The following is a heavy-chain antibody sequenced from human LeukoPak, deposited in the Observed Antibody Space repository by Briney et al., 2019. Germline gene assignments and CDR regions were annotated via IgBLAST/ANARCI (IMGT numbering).Heavy chain of an antibody. V-gene: IGHV1-18*01. J-gene: IGHJ4*02. CDR3: ARVLWFGELAFDY. CDR2: ISAYNGNT. Sequence: ASVKVSCKASGYTFTSYGISWVRQAPGQGLEWMGWISAYNGNTNYAQKLQGRVTMTRDTSISTAYMELSRLRSDDTAVYYCARVLWFGELAFDYWGQGTLVTVSS. CDR1: GYTFTSYG. D-gene: IGHD3-10*01.